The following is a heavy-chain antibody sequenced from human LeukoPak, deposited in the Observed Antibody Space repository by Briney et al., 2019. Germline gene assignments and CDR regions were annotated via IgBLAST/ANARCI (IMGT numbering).Heavy chain of an antibody. CDR2: ISAYNGNT. D-gene: IGHD2-15*01. CDR1: GYTFTSYG. V-gene: IGHV1-18*01. CDR3: ARVRRYCSGGSCYFDY. J-gene: IGHJ4*02. Sequence: ASVKVSCKASGYTFTSYGISWLRQAPGQGLEWMGWISAYNGNTNYAQKLQGRVTMTTDTSTSTAYMELRSLRSDDTAVYYCARVRRYCSGGSCYFDYWGQGTLVTVSS.